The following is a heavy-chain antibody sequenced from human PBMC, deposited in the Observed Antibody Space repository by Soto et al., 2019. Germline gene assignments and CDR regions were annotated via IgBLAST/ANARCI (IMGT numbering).Heavy chain of an antibody. Sequence: VSCKASGGTFSTNTISWVRQAPGQGLEWMGGIMPIFGSANYAQKFQGRVTITADEYTRTVYMELSRLRSEDTAVYYCARQFDSDTSGYYYAYWGQGTLVTVSS. D-gene: IGHD3-22*01. J-gene: IGHJ4*02. CDR1: GGTFSTNT. CDR3: ARQFDSDTSGYYYAY. V-gene: IGHV1-69*01. CDR2: IMPIFGSA.